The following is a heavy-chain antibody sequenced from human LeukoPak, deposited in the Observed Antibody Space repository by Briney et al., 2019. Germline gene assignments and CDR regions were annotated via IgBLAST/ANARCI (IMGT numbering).Heavy chain of an antibody. CDR2: IWYGGSNK. CDR1: GFTFSSYG. V-gene: IGHV3-30*02. D-gene: IGHD6-13*01. J-gene: IGHJ4*02. CDR3: AKSGYSSSWPMDY. Sequence: GGSLRLSYAASGFTFSSYGMHWVRQAPGKGLEWVAVIWYGGSNKYYADSVKGRFTISRDNSKNTLYLQMNSLRAEDTAVYYCAKSGYSSSWPMDYWGQGTLVTVSS.